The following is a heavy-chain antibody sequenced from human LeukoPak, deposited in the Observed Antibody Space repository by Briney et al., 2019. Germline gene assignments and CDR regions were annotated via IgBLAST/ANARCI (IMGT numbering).Heavy chain of an antibody. D-gene: IGHD3-22*01. Sequence: PSETLSLTCTVSGYSISSGYYWGWIRQPPGKGLEWLGSIYHSGDTYCNPSLKGRVTISLDTSNNQFSLKLSSVTAADTAVYYCARSRYYYETSGYRDAFDIWGQGTMVTVSS. CDR3: ARSRYYYETSGYRDAFDI. J-gene: IGHJ3*02. V-gene: IGHV4-38-2*02. CDR2: IYHSGDT. CDR1: GYSISSGYY.